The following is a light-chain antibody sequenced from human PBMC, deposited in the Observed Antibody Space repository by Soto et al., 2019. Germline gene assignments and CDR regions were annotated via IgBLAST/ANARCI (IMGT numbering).Light chain of an antibody. CDR3: QLYGDSMYT. CDR2: GAS. V-gene: IGKV3-20*01. Sequence: EIVLTQSPDTLSLSPGERAALSCRASQSVTGTYLAWYQQKPGQAPRLLMYGASSRAAGIPDRFSGSGSGTDFTLTISRLEPEDFAVYFCQLYGDSMYTFGQGTKLEFK. J-gene: IGKJ2*01. CDR1: QSVTGTY.